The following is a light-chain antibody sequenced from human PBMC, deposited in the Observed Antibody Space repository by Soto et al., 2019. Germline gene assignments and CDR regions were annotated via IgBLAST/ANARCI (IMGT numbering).Light chain of an antibody. J-gene: IGKJ2*01. Sequence: QMTQSPSSVSASVGDRVTISCRASQGISSWLAWYQQKPGKAPNLLIYAASTLQSAVPSRFSGSGSGTDFTLAISNLQPEDFATYYCLHTNIFPYIFGRGPKLEIK. CDR2: AAS. CDR3: LHTNIFPYI. CDR1: QGISSW. V-gene: IGKV1-12*01.